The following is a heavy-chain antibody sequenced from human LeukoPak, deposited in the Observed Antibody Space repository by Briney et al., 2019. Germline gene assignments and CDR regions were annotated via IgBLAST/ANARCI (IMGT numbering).Heavy chain of an antibody. Sequence: SGTLSLTCAVSGGSISSSNWWSWVRQPPGKGLEWIGEIYHSGSTNYNPSLKSRVTISVDKSKNQFSLKLSSVTAADTAVYYCAKGASPAIAAAGAGFLFDYWGQGTLVTVSS. CDR3: AKGASPAIAAAGAGFLFDY. J-gene: IGHJ4*02. CDR2: IYHSGST. CDR1: GGSISSSNW. D-gene: IGHD6-13*01. V-gene: IGHV4-4*02.